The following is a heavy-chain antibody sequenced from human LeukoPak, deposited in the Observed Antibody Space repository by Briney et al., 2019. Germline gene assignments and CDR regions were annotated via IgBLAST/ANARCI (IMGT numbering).Heavy chain of an antibody. J-gene: IGHJ4*02. D-gene: IGHD2-15*01. CDR3: ARVVVVVAAQYYHFDY. Sequence: GGSLRLSCAASGFTFSDYYMSWIRQAPGKGLEWVSYISSSGSTIYYADSVKGRFTISRDNAKNSLYLQMNSLRVEDTAVYYCARVVVVVAAQYYHFDYWGQGTLVTVSS. V-gene: IGHV3-11*04. CDR2: ISSSGSTI. CDR1: GFTFSDYY.